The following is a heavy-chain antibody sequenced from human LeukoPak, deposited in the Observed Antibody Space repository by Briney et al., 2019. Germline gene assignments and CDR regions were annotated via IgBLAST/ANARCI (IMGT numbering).Heavy chain of an antibody. V-gene: IGHV3-21*01. D-gene: IGHD4-23*01. CDR2: ISSDSRYI. J-gene: IGHJ6*02. CDR1: GFTFSHYS. Sequence: PGGSLRFSCAASGFTFSHYSMNWVRQAPGKGLEWVSSISSDSRYIYYADSLKGRFTISRDNAKNSLYLQMNSLRAEDTAVYYCATDCAGNSLWYYYGLGVWGQGTTVTVSS. CDR3: ATDCAGNSLWYYYGLGV.